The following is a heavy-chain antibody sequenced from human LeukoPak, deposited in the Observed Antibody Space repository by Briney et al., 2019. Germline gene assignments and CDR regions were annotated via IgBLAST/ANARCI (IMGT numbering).Heavy chain of an antibody. V-gene: IGHV1-24*01. Sequence: ASVKVSCKVSGYTLTELSMHWVRQAPGKGLEWMGGFYPEDGETIYAQKFQGRVTMTEDTSTDTAYMELSSLRSEDTAVYYCATEGPTYDSSGLFDYWGQGTLVTVSS. D-gene: IGHD3-22*01. CDR3: ATEGPTYDSSGLFDY. CDR1: GYTLTELS. CDR2: FYPEDGET. J-gene: IGHJ4*02.